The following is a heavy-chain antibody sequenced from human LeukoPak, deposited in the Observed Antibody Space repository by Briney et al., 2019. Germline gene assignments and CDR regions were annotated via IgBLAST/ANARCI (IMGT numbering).Heavy chain of an antibody. CDR2: INTDNGNT. Sequence: GASVKVSCKASGYTFVNYGITWVRQAPGQGLDLMGWINTDNGNTYYEQKLQGRVTMTTDTSTSTAYMELRSLRSDDTAVYYCARVNTYDPYPSSMDVWGKGTTVTVSS. CDR1: GYTFVNYG. D-gene: IGHD3-3*01. V-gene: IGHV1-18*01. CDR3: ARVNTYDPYPSSMDV. J-gene: IGHJ6*03.